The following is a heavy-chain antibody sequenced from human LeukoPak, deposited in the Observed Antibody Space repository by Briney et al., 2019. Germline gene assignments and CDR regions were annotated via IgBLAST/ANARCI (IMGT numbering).Heavy chain of an antibody. V-gene: IGHV4-38-2*02. D-gene: IGHD4-17*01. CDR2: IYHSGIT. CDR3: ARDIVYLAVEDYG. Sequence: PSETLSLTCAVSGYSFSSGYYWGWLRQPPGKGLEYIGIIYHSGITYYNPSLKSRVTISVDTTKNQFSLKMNSVTAADTAVYYCARDIVYLAVEDYGWGQGTLVTVSS. CDR1: GYSFSSGYY. J-gene: IGHJ4*02.